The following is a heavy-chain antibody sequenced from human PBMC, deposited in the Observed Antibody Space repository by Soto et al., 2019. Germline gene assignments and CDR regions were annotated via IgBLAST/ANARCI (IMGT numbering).Heavy chain of an antibody. CDR1: GDSISSSSYY. J-gene: IGHJ6*02. D-gene: IGHD1-26*01. CDR3: ARQELQQHRYYYGMDV. CDR2: IYYSGST. Sequence: SETLSLTCTVSGDSISSSSYYWGWIRQPPGKGLEWIGSIYYSGSTYYNPSLKSRVTISVDTSKNQFSLKLSSVTAADTAVYYCARQELQQHRYYYGMDVWGQGTTVTVSS. V-gene: IGHV4-39*01.